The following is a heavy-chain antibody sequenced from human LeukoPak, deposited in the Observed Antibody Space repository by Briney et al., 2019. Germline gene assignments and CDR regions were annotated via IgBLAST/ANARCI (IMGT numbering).Heavy chain of an antibody. D-gene: IGHD3-22*01. CDR2: IYSGGSR. CDR1: GFTVSSNY. Sequence: PGGSLRLSCAASGFTVSSNYMSWVRQAPGKGLEWVSVIYSGGSRYYADSVKGRFTISRDNSKNTLYLQMNSLRAEDTAVYYCARSGYDSSGDYFDYWGQGTLVTVSS. J-gene: IGHJ4*02. CDR3: ARSGYDSSGDYFDY. V-gene: IGHV3-53*01.